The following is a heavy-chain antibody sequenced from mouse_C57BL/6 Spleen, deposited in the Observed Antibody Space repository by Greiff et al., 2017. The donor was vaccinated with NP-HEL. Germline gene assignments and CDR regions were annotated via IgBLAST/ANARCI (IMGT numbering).Heavy chain of an antibody. CDR3: ARSDYYGSSYYAMYY. CDR1: GYTFTDYN. D-gene: IGHD1-1*01. Sequence: VQLQQSGPELVKPGASVKIPCKASGYTFTDYNMDWVKQSHGKSLEWIGDINPNNGGTIYNQKFKGKATLTVNKSSSTAYMELRSLTSEDTAVYYCARSDYYGSSYYAMYYWGQGTSVTVSS. V-gene: IGHV1-18*01. J-gene: IGHJ4*01. CDR2: INPNNGGT.